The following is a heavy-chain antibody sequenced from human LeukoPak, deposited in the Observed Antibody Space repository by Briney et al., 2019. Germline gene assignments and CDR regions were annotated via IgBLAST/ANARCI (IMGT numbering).Heavy chain of an antibody. J-gene: IGHJ1*01. CDR3: AKDREVAATLYAEYFQH. Sequence: PGRSQRLSCAASGFTFSNFAMHWVRQAPGKGLEWVTLILSDGSNEQYADSVKGRFTISRDNSKNTLYLQMNSLRAEDTAVYYCAKDREVAATLYAEYFQHWGQGTLVTVSS. CDR1: GFTFSNFA. D-gene: IGHD2-15*01. CDR2: ILSDGSNE. V-gene: IGHV3-30*14.